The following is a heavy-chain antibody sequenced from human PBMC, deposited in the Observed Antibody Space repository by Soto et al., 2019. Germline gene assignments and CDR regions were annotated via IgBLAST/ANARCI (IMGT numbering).Heavy chain of an antibody. J-gene: IGHJ5*02. CDR1: GGSLSSYY. D-gene: IGHD3-10*01. CDR2: IYYSGST. V-gene: IGHV4-59*01. Sequence: PSETLSLTCTVSGGSLSSYYWSWIRQPPGKGLEWIGYIYYSGSTNYNPSLKSRVTISVDTSKNQFSLKLSSVTAADTAVYYCARGLAYYYGSGSPRNWFDPWGQGTLVTVSS. CDR3: ARGLAYYYGSGSPRNWFDP.